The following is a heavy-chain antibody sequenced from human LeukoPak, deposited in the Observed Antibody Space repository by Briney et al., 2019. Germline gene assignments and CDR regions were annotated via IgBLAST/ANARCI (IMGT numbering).Heavy chain of an antibody. CDR2: IYYSGST. CDR1: GGSFSSYY. D-gene: IGHD4/OR15-4a*01. J-gene: IGHJ6*03. V-gene: IGHV4-59*01. Sequence: SETLSLTCTVSGGSFSSYYWSWIRQPPGKGLEWIGYIYYSGSTNYNPSLKSRVTISVDTSKNQFSLKLSSVTAADTAVYYCAREYGAPPYYYYYYMDVWGKGTTVTVSS. CDR3: AREYGAPPYYYYYYMDV.